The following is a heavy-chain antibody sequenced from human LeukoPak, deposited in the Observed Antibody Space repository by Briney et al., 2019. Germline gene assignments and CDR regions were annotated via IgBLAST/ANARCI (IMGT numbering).Heavy chain of an antibody. J-gene: IGHJ4*02. Sequence: GGSLRLSCAASGFTFSRYSLHWVRQAPGKGLEWVAFIRYDGSNKYYADSVKGRFTISRDNSKNTLYLQMNSLRAEDTAVYYCAKDSVFSALVLLWFGHLDYWGQGTLVTVSS. V-gene: IGHV3-30*02. CDR1: GFTFSRYS. CDR2: IRYDGSNK. D-gene: IGHD3-10*01. CDR3: AKDSVFSALVLLWFGHLDY.